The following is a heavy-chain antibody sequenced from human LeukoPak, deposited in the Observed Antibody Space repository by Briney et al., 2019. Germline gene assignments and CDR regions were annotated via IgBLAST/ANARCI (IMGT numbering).Heavy chain of an antibody. CDR3: ARDDGGALDVFDI. D-gene: IGHD4-23*01. J-gene: IGHJ3*02. CDR1: GFTFSSFA. V-gene: IGHV3-21*01. CDR2: ISSSSSSI. Sequence: GESLRLSCAASGFTFSSFAMNWVRLAPGKGLEWVSFISSSSSSISYTDSVKGRFTISRDNAKNSLYLQMNSLAAEGTAVYYCARDDGGALDVFDIWGQGTMVTVSS.